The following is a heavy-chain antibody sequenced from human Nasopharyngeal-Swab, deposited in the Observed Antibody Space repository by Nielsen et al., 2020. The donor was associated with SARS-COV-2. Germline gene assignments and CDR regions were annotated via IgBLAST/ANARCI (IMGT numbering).Heavy chain of an antibody. Sequence: GESLKISCAASGFNFASFAMTWVRQAPGKGLEWVSTIGTSDGTYYTDSVKGRFAISRDNSKNKVYLQMDSLRPDDTALYYCAKTFLIAPRTYDYWGQATLVTVSS. D-gene: IGHD2/OR15-2a*01. CDR2: IGTSDGT. J-gene: IGHJ4*02. CDR1: GFNFASFA. V-gene: IGHV3-23*01. CDR3: AKTFLIAPRTYDY.